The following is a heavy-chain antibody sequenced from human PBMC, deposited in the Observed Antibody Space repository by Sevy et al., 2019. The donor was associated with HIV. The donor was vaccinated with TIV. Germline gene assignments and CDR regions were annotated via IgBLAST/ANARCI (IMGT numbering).Heavy chain of an antibody. CDR1: GFTFSSYS. Sequence: GGSLRLSCAASGFTFSSYSMNWVRQAPGKGLEWVSYISSSSSTIYYADSVKGRFTISRDNAKNSLYLQMNSLRDEDTAVDYCARYGSITMASDWFDPWGQGTLVTVSS. CDR2: ISSSSSTI. J-gene: IGHJ5*02. CDR3: ARYGSITMASDWFDP. D-gene: IGHD3-10*01. V-gene: IGHV3-48*02.